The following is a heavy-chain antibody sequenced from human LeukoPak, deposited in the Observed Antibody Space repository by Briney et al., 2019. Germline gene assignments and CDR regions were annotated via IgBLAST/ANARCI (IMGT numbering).Heavy chain of an antibody. D-gene: IGHD6-13*01. CDR2: IYYSGRT. CDR3: ARRWEQQPAPGDDC. CDR1: GGSISSSNYY. Sequence: SETLSLTCTVSGGSISSSNYYWGWIRQPPGKGLEWIGSIYYSGRTYYNPSLKSRVTMSVDTSKNQFSLKLRSVTAADTAMYYCARRWEQQPAPGDDCWGQGSLVTVSS. V-gene: IGHV4-39*01. J-gene: IGHJ4*02.